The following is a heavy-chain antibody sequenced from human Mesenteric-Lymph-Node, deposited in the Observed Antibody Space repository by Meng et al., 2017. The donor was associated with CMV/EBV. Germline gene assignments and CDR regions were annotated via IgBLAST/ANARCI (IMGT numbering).Heavy chain of an antibody. V-gene: IGHV3-48*03. CDR3: ARDGRFRGIVVVPAAPDV. Sequence: GGSLRLSCAASGFTFSSDEMNWVRQAPGKGLEWVSYISSSGSTIYYADSVKGRFTISRDNAKNSLYLQMNSLRAEDTAVYYCARDGRFRGIVVVPAAPDVWGQGTTVTVSS. CDR2: ISSSGSTI. D-gene: IGHD2-2*01. CDR1: GFTFSSDE. J-gene: IGHJ6*02.